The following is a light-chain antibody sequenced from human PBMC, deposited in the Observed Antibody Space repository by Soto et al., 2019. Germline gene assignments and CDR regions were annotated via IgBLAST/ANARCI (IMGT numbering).Light chain of an antibody. J-gene: IGLJ1*01. CDR1: SSDVGGFNY. Sequence: QSALTQPASVSGSPGQSITISCTGTSSDVGGFNYVSWYQQHPGKAPKLIISTVSDRPSGVSTRFSGSRSGNTASLTISGLQAEDEADYYCSSYTSSSSYVFGTGTKVTVL. CDR2: TVS. CDR3: SSYTSSSSYV. V-gene: IGLV2-14*01.